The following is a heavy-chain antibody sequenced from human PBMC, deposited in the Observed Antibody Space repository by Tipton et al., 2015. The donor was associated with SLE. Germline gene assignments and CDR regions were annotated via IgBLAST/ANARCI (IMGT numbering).Heavy chain of an antibody. J-gene: IGHJ3*02. CDR1: GGSFGGYY. V-gene: IGHV4-34*01. CDR2: INHGGST. D-gene: IGHD3-16*02. Sequence: TLSLTCSIYGGSFGGYYWSWIRQPAGKGLEWIGEINHGGSTNYNPSLKSRVTISVDTSKNQFSLKLSSVTAADTAVYYCAQAHLWGSYRYASDIWGQGTMVTVSS. CDR3: AQAHLWGSYRYASDI.